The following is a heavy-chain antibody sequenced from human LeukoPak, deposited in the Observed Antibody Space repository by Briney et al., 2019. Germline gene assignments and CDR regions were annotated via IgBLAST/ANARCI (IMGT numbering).Heavy chain of an antibody. V-gene: IGHV4-39*01. CDR1: GGSISSSSYY. CDR2: IYYSGST. J-gene: IGHJ5*02. CDR3: ARRDSSGYYGPLNWFDP. Sequence: PSETLSLTCTVSGGSISSSSYYWGWICQPPGKGLEWIGSIYYSGSTYYNPSLKSRATISVDTSKNQFSLKLSSVTAADTAVYYCARRDSSGYYGPLNWFDPWGQGTLVTVSS. D-gene: IGHD3-22*01.